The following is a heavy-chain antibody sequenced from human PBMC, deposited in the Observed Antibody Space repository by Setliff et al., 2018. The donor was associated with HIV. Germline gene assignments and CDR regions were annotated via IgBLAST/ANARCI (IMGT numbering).Heavy chain of an antibody. D-gene: IGHD3-10*01. CDR1: GFTFSSYA. Sequence: GGSLRLSCATSGFTFSSYAMSWVRQAPGKGLGWVSAISSSSSYIYYADSVRGRFTISRDNAKNSLYLQMNTLRVEDTATYYCARKGGAGSYDALDVWGQGTMVTVSS. CDR2: ISSSSSYI. CDR3: ARKGGAGSYDALDV. V-gene: IGHV3-21*04. J-gene: IGHJ3*01.